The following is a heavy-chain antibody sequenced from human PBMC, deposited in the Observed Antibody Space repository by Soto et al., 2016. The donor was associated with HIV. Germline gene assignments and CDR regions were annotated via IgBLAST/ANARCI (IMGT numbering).Heavy chain of an antibody. V-gene: IGHV3-21*01. CDR2: ISSASDYI. Sequence: EVQLVESGGGLVKPGGSLRLSCAASGFTFSDFSMNWVRQAPGRGLEWVSLISSASDYIYYADSVRGRFTISRDNAKNSLYLQMNSLRAGDTAVYYCARSRIGYFDTSGFSHWGQGALVSVSS. CDR1: GFTFSDFS. J-gene: IGHJ4*02. D-gene: IGHD3-22*01. CDR3: ARSRIGYFDTSGFSH.